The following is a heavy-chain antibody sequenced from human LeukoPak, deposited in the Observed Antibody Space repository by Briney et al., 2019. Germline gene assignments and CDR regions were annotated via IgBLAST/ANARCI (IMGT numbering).Heavy chain of an antibody. V-gene: IGHV1-69*05. D-gene: IGHD4-17*01. CDR1: GGTFSGYA. CDR3: ARATVTFRNVYYMDV. J-gene: IGHJ6*03. CDR2: IIPIFGTA. Sequence: LVKVSCKASGGTFSGYAMSWVRQAPGQGLEWMGGIIPIFGTANYAQKFQGRVTITTDESTSTAYMELSSLRSEDTAVYYCARATVTFRNVYYMDVWGKGTTVTVSS.